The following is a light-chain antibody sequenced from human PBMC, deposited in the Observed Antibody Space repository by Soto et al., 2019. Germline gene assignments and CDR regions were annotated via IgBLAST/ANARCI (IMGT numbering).Light chain of an antibody. CDR2: DAS. CDR1: QDISNY. V-gene: IGKV1-33*01. CDR3: HQYDNLLFT. Sequence: DIQMTQSPSSLSASVGDRVTITCQASQDISNYLKWYQQKPGKAPKLLIYDASNLETGVPSRFSGSGSGTDFTITISSLQPEDIATYYCHQYDNLLFTFGPWTKVDIK. J-gene: IGKJ3*01.